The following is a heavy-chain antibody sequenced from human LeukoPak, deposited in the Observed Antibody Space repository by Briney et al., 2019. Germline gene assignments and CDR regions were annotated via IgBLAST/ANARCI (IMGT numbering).Heavy chain of an antibody. D-gene: IGHD6-13*01. CDR2: INHSGST. Sequence: SETLSLTCAVYGGSFSGYYWSWIRQPPRKGLEWIGEINHSGSTNYNPSLKSRVTISVDTSKNQFSLKLSSVTAADTAVYYCARGLIAAAGRSTYFDYWGQGTLVTVSS. CDR1: GGSFSGYY. V-gene: IGHV4-34*01. J-gene: IGHJ4*02. CDR3: ARGLIAAAGRSTYFDY.